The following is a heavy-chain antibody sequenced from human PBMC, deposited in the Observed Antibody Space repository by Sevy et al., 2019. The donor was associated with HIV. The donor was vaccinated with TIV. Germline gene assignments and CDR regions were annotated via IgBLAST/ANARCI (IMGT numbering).Heavy chain of an antibody. CDR2: IKQDGSEK. CDR3: ARALAAAASD. V-gene: IGHV3-7*01. CDR1: GFTFSSYW. Sequence: GGSLRLSCAASGFTFSSYWTNWVRQAPGKGLEWVANIKQDGSEKYYVDSEKGRFTITRANAKNSMHLQMNSLRAEDTAVYNCARALAAAASDWGQGTLVTVSS. J-gene: IGHJ4*02. D-gene: IGHD6-25*01.